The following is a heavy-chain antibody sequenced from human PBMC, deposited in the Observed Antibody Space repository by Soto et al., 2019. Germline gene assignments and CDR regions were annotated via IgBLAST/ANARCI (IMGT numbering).Heavy chain of an antibody. Sequence: QVHLVQSGAEVPKAGSSVKVSCKASGGTFSRHAFSWVRQAPGQGLEWVGGLIPIFETANYAQEIQGRVTISADESTNTVLLELNNLRSDDTAIYFCAIGDRSSWIGNHWGPGTQVTVS. CDR1: GGTFSRHA. V-gene: IGHV1-69*01. D-gene: IGHD6-6*01. CDR2: LIPIFETA. CDR3: AIGDRSSWIGNH. J-gene: IGHJ4*02.